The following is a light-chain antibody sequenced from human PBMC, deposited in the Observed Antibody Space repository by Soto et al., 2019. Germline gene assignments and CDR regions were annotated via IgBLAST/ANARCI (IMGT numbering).Light chain of an antibody. J-gene: IGKJ4*01. CDR2: DES. CDR3: HQCSWHRFSFA. CDR1: QSVSSN. V-gene: IGKV3-15*01. Sequence: EIVMTQSPATLYVSPGERATLSCRASQSVSSNLAWSQQKPGQAPRLLIYDESTRETGIPARFSGIGSGTEYTLTITSLQSENSAVYNCHQCSWHRFSFAFGGGTKVEIK.